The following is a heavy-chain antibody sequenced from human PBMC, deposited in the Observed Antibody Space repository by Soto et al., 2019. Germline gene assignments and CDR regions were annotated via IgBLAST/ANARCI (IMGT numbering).Heavy chain of an antibody. D-gene: IGHD5-12*01. Sequence: PGGSLRLSCAASGFTFSSYAMSWVRQAPGKGLEWVSAISGSGGSTYYADSVKGRFTISRDNSKNTLYLQMNSRRAEDTAVYYCARTGLRFDYYYYGMDVWGQGTTVTVSS. V-gene: IGHV3-23*01. CDR2: ISGSGGST. CDR3: ARTGLRFDYYYYGMDV. CDR1: GFTFSSYA. J-gene: IGHJ6*02.